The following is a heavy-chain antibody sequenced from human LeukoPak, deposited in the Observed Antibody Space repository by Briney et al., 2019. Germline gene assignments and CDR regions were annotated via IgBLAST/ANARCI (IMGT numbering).Heavy chain of an antibody. Sequence: SETLSLTCTVSGDSISSYYWSWIRQPAGKGLEWIGRMYIRGSTNYNASLKSRVTMSVDTSKSQFSLNLTSVTAADTAVYFCASEAQHLERSFDYWGQGILVTVSS. CDR3: ASEAQHLERSFDY. D-gene: IGHD1-1*01. CDR1: GDSISSYY. J-gene: IGHJ4*02. CDR2: MYIRGST. V-gene: IGHV4-4*07.